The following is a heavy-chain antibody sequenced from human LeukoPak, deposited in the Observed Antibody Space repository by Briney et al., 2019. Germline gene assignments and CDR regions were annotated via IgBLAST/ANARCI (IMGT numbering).Heavy chain of an antibody. V-gene: IGHV3-21*01. J-gene: IGHJ6*03. CDR2: IDISSTYI. D-gene: IGHD1-26*01. Sequence: PGGSLRLSCAASGFSFSRYNMNWVRQAPGKGLEWVASIDISSTYIFYADSVKGRFTISRDNAKSSLYLQMNSLRAEDAALYYCARDPYSGTYGDTYYYYMDVWGKGTTVTISS. CDR3: ARDPYSGTYGDTYYYYMDV. CDR1: GFSFSRYN.